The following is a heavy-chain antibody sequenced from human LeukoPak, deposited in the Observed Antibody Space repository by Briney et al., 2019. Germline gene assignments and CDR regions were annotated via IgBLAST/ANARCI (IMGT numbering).Heavy chain of an antibody. J-gene: IGHJ4*02. CDR3: AKDIGSDDQSAGEY. Sequence: PGGSLRLSCAASGLTFSTYGMHWVRQAPGKGLEWVAVISYDGSNKYYADSVKGRFTISRDNSKNTLYLQMSSLRVEDTAVYFCAKDIGSDDQSAGEYWGQGTLVTVSS. D-gene: IGHD3-16*01. CDR2: ISYDGSNK. CDR1: GLTFSTYG. V-gene: IGHV3-30*18.